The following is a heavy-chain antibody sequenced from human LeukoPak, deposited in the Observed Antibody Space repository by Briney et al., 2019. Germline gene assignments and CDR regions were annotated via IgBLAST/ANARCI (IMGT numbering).Heavy chain of an antibody. V-gene: IGHV1-46*01. J-gene: IGHJ5*02. CDR3: ARSGVLLWFGEDWFDP. CDR2: INPSGGST. Sequence: ASVKVSCKASGYTFTSYYMHWVRQAPGQGLEWMGIINPSGGSTSYAQKFQGRVTMTRDTSTSTVYMELSSLRSEDTAVYYCARSGVLLWFGEDWFDPWGQETLVTVSS. D-gene: IGHD3-10*01. CDR1: GYTFTSYY.